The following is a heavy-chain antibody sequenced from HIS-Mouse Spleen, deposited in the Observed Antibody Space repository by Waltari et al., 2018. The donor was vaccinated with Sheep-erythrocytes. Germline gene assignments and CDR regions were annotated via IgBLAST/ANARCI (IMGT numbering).Heavy chain of an antibody. D-gene: IGHD6-6*01. CDR2: ISSSSSYI. CDR3: ARDSTSDAFDI. J-gene: IGHJ3*02. V-gene: IGHV3-21*01. Sequence: APGKGLEWVSSISSSSSYIYYADSVKGRFTISRDNAKNSLYLQMNSLRAEDTAVYYCARDSTSDAFDIWGQGTMVTVSS.